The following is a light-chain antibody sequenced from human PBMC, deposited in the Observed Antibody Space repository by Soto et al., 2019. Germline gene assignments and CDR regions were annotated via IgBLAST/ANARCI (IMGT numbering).Light chain of an antibody. CDR1: QSVLSTSNNKNY. V-gene: IGKV4-1*01. Sequence: DIVMTQSPDSLAVSLGERATINCKSSQSVLSTSNNKNYLAWYQQKPGQPPRLLIYWASTRESGVPDRFSGSGSGSDFTLTISNLQAADVAVYYCQQCYSTPYTFGQGTKLEI. J-gene: IGKJ2*01. CDR2: WAS. CDR3: QQCYSTPYT.